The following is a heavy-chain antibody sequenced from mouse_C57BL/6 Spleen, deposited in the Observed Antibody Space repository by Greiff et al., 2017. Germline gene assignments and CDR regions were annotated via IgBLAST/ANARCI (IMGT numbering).Heavy chain of an antibody. CDR3: ARYTTVVGGAMDY. CDR1: GYSITSDY. D-gene: IGHD1-1*01. Sequence: EVKLVESGPGLAKPSQTLSLTCSVTGYSITSDYWNWIRKFPGNKLEYMGYISYSGSTYYNPSLKSQISITRDTSKNQYYLQLNSVTTEDTATYYCARYTTVVGGAMDYWGQGTSVTVSS. J-gene: IGHJ4*01. CDR2: ISYSGST. V-gene: IGHV3-8*01.